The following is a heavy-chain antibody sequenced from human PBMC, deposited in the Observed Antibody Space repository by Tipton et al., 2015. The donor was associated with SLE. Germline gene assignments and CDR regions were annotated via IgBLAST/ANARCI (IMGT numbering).Heavy chain of an antibody. Sequence: LRLSCTVSGGSISSGGYYWSWIRQSPGKGLEWIGYIYDSGTTYSNPSLKSRVIISVDTSKNQFSLELSSVTAADTAVYYCARTSDYWGQGTLVTVSS. CDR2: IYDSGTT. CDR3: ARTSDY. J-gene: IGHJ4*02. CDR1: GGSISSGGYY. V-gene: IGHV4-31*03.